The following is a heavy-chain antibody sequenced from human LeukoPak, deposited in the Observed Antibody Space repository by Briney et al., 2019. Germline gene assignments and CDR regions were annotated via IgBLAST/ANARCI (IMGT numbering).Heavy chain of an antibody. CDR3: ARERYSSGWNFDY. CDR1: GFTFSSSW. J-gene: IGHJ4*02. CDR2: VSGAGSST. V-gene: IGHV3-74*01. D-gene: IGHD6-19*01. Sequence: TGGSLRLSCGASGFTFSSSWMYWVRQAPGKGLMSVSRVSGAGSSTRYAASVKGRFTICRDNAMNTLYLQMNSLRAQDTAVYFCARERYSSGWNFDYCGQGALVTVSS.